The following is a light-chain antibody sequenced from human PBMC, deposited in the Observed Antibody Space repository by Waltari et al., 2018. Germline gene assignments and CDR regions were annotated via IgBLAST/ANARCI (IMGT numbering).Light chain of an antibody. CDR1: QTVRTTY. CDR3: QQYDISLLS. Sequence: EIVLTQSPGTLSLSPGERATLSCRASQTVRTTYLAWYQQKPGQAPTLLIYGESSRATRIPDTSSGSESGTDVSRALSRPETADCAVYYCQQYDISLLSVGGVTRVEI. V-gene: IGKV3-20*01. J-gene: IGKJ4*01. CDR2: GES.